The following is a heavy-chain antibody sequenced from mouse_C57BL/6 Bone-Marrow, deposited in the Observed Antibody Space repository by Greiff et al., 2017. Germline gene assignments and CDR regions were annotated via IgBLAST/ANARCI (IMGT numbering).Heavy chain of an antibody. CDR1: GYTFTDYY. Sequence: EVQLQQSGPVLVKPGASVKMSCKASGYTFTDYYMNWVKQSHGKSLEWIGVINPYNGGTSYNQKFKGKATLTVDKSSSTAYMELNSLTSEDSAVYYCARYNYGPWYFDVWGTGTTVTVSS. D-gene: IGHD1-1*01. CDR2: INPYNGGT. J-gene: IGHJ1*03. CDR3: ARYNYGPWYFDV. V-gene: IGHV1-19*01.